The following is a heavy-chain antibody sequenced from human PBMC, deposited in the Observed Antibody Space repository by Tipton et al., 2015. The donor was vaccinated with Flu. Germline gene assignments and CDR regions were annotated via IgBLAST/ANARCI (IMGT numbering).Heavy chain of an antibody. CDR1: GFTFSSYG. D-gene: IGHD2-2*01. Sequence: SLRLSCAASGFTFSSYGMHWVRQAPGKGLEWVAFIRYDGSNKYYADSVKGRFTISRDNSKDTLYLQMNSRRAEDTAVYYCANLASSKRPRACDIWGQGRMVTVSS. CDR2: IRYDGSNK. V-gene: IGHV3-30*02. CDR3: ANLASSKRPRACDI. J-gene: IGHJ3*02.